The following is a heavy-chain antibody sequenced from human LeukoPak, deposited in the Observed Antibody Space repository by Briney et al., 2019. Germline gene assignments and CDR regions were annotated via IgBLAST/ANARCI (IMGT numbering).Heavy chain of an antibody. CDR3: ARGVEYSSSSGLGY. CDR2: IYYSGST. CDR1: GGSISSYY. D-gene: IGHD6-6*01. J-gene: IGHJ4*02. Sequence: SETLSLTCTVSGGSISSYYWSWIRQPPGKGLEWIGYIYYSGSTNYNPSLKSRVTISVDTSKNQISLKLSSVTAADAALYYCARGVEYSSSSGLGYWGQRTLVTVSS. V-gene: IGHV4-59*01.